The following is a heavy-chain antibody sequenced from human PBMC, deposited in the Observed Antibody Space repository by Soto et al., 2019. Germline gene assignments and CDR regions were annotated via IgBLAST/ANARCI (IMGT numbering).Heavy chain of an antibody. J-gene: IGHJ4*02. CDR3: ARDWAIDY. CDR2: INPSGDST. V-gene: IGHV1-46*02. D-gene: IGHD7-27*01. CDR1: GYTFNAYS. Sequence: QVQLVQSGSEVKRPGTSVKVSCKAAGYTFNAYSMHWVRQAPGQGLEWMGMINPSGDSTTYAQNFQGRVTMTRDTSTTTVYMELSGLRSEDTAVYYCARDWAIDYWGQGTLVTVSS.